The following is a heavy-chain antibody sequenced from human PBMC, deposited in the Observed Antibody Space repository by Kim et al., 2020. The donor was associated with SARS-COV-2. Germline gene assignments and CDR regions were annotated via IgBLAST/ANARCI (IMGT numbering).Heavy chain of an antibody. V-gene: IGHV3-66*04. CDR1: GITVTANY. J-gene: IGHJ6*03. Sequence: GGSLRLSCAASGITVTANYMSWVRQAPGKGLEWVSVIYSGGSTYYAASVKGRFSMSRDHSKNTVVLQMNSLRPEDTAVYYCASQPDSSRWYYYYYFMDVWGQGTTVTVSS. CDR2: IYSGGST. CDR3: ASQPDSSRWYYYYYFMDV. D-gene: IGHD6-13*01.